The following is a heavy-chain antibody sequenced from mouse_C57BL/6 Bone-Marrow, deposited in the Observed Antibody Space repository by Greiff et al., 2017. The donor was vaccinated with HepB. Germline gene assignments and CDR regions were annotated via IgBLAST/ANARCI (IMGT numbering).Heavy chain of an antibody. CDR1: GFTFSSYA. Sequence: EVQLVESGGGLVKPGGSLKLSCAASGFTFSSYAMSWVRQTPEKRLEWVATISDGGSYTYYPDNVKGRFTISRDNAKNNLYLQMSHLKSEDTARYYCARGLLRPYWGQGTTLTVSS. CDR3: ARGLLRPY. CDR2: ISDGGSYT. J-gene: IGHJ2*01. V-gene: IGHV5-4*01. D-gene: IGHD1-2*01.